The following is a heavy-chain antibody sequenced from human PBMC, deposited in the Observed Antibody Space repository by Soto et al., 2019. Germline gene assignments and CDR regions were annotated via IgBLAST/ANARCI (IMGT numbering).Heavy chain of an antibody. CDR3: AKDIVVVPAASDAFDI. V-gene: IGHV3-23*01. J-gene: IGHJ3*02. Sequence: PLRLPCAASGFTIVDLTMHWVSQDPGKGLEWVSLISGSGGSTYYADSVKGRFTISRDNSKNTLYLQMNSLRAEDTAVYYCAKDIVVVPAASDAFDIWGQGTMVT. CDR2: ISGSGGST. CDR1: GFTIVDLT. D-gene: IGHD2-2*01.